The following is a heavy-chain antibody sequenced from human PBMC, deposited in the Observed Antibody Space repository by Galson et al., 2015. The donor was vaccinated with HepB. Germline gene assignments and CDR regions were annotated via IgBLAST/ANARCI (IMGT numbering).Heavy chain of an antibody. J-gene: IGHJ6*03. V-gene: IGHV7-4-1*02. D-gene: IGHD3-3*01. CDR3: ASTRSEYDFWSGYYGDMDV. CDR2: INTNTGNP. CDR1: GYTFTSYA. Sequence: SVKVSCKASGYTFTSYAMNWVRQAPGQGLEWMGWINTNTGNPTYAQGFTGRFVFSLDTSVSTAYLQISSLKAEDTAVYYCASTRSEYDFWSGYYGDMDVWGKGTTVTVSS.